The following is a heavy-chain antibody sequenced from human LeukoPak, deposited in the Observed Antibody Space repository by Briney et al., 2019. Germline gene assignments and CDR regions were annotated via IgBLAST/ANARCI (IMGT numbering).Heavy chain of an antibody. CDR1: GFSFRSYA. J-gene: IGHJ4*02. CDR3: AKDSKTTSADYYFDY. D-gene: IGHD1/OR15-1a*01. Sequence: GGSLRLSCAASGFSFRSYAMHWVRQAPGKGLEWVTVIANDGRDKKYADSVRGRFTISRDNSKNTVYLQMDSLRVEDMAVYYCAKDSKTTSADYYFDYWGLGTLVTVSS. V-gene: IGHV3-30*04. CDR2: IANDGRDK.